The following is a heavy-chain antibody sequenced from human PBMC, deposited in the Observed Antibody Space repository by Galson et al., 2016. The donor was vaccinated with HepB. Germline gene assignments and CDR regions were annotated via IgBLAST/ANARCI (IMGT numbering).Heavy chain of an antibody. J-gene: IGHJ4*02. Sequence: SLRLSCAASGFNFGDSWMTWVRQAPGKGLEWVANIWTDGNVQQYVDSVKGRFTISRDNANNSLFLKMNSLTVEDTAVYYCATDIWGPRVWGQGTLVTVSS. CDR1: GFNFGDSW. CDR2: IWTDGNVQ. V-gene: IGHV3-7*01. CDR3: ATDIWGPRV. D-gene: IGHD7-27*01.